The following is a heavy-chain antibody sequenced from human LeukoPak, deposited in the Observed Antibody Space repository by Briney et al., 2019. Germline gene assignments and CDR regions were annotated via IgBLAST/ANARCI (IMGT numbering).Heavy chain of an antibody. V-gene: IGHV5-51*06. CDR1: GDRLTNNW. J-gene: IGHJ4*02. CDR3: ARFALTSSLAY. D-gene: IGHD6-13*01. Sequence: GESLNIPCKISGDRLTNNWIVWVRQVPGKGLECMGLSYPGNSDTRYSPLFQGQFTLSGDRSITTAFLHWSGLKASDTAIYYCARFALTSSLAYWGQGTLVTVSS. CDR2: SYPGNSDT.